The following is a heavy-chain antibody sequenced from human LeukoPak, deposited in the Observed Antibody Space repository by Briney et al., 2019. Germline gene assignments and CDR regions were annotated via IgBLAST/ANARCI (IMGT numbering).Heavy chain of an antibody. V-gene: IGHV1-69*10. D-gene: IGHD2-15*01. Sequence: GASVKVSCKASGGTFSSYAISWVGQAPGQGLEWMGGIVPILGIAHYAQKFQGRVTITADKSTSTAYLELSSLRSEDTAVYYCARVSCSGGSCHDIYYYYGMDVWGQGTTVTVSS. CDR1: GGTFSSYA. CDR3: ARVSCSGGSCHDIYYYYGMDV. J-gene: IGHJ6*02. CDR2: IVPILGIA.